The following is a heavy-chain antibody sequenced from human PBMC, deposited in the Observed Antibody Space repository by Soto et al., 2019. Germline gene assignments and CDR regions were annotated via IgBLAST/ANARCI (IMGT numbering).Heavy chain of an antibody. D-gene: IGHD2-21*01. CDR1: GGTFSSYA. CDR3: ARGVEMATIRYYYYYYGMDV. CDR2: IIPIFGTA. Sequence: SVKVSCKASGGTFSSYAISWVRQAPGQGLEWMGGIIPIFGTANYAQKFQGRVTITADESTSTAYMELSSLRSEDTAVYYCARGVEMATIRYYYYYYGMDVWGQGTTVTVSS. J-gene: IGHJ6*02. V-gene: IGHV1-69*13.